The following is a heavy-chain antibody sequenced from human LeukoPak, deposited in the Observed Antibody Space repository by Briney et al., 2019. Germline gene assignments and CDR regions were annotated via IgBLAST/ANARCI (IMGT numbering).Heavy chain of an antibody. J-gene: IGHJ4*02. V-gene: IGHV3-23*01. D-gene: IGHD3-10*01. CDR2: ISGSGGST. CDR1: GFTFSSYA. CDR3: AKSLNYYDSGTPRRDFDY. Sequence: GGSLRLSCAASGFTFSSYAMSWVRQAPGKGLEWVSAISGSGGSTYYADSVKGRFTISRDNSKNTLYLQMHSLRAEDTAVYYCAKSLNYYDSGTPRRDFDYWGQGTLVTVSS.